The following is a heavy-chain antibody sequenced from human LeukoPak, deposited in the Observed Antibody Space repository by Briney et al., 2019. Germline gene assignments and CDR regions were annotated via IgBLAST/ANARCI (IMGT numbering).Heavy chain of an antibody. CDR1: GFTFSSYA. Sequence: GGSLRLSCAASGFTFSSYAMRWVRQAPGKGLEWVSAISGSGGSTYYADSVKGRFTISRDNSKNTLYLQMNSLRAEDTAVYYCARSADYYDSSGYYWGLTPGAFDIWGQGTMVTVSS. CDR2: ISGSGGST. D-gene: IGHD3-22*01. V-gene: IGHV3-23*01. CDR3: ARSADYYDSSGYYWGLTPGAFDI. J-gene: IGHJ3*02.